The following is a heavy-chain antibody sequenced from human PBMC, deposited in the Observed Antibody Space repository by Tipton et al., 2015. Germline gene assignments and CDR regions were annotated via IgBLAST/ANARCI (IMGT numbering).Heavy chain of an antibody. J-gene: IGHJ6*02. CDR1: GGPVSSNSYS. CDR2: IHYSGST. D-gene: IGHD6-19*01. CDR3: VAVAASSYYFGMDV. Sequence: TLSLTCTVSGGPVSSNSYSWSWIRQPPGRRLEWIGYIHYSGSTNYNPSLKSRVTMSVDTSKNQISLKLNSVTAADTAVYYCVAVAASSYYFGMDVWGQGTTVTVSS. V-gene: IGHV4-61*01.